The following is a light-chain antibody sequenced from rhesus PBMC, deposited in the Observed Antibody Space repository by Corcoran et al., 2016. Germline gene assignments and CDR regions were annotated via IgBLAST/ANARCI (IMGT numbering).Light chain of an antibody. J-gene: IGLJ1*01. V-gene: IGLV2-13*03. CDR3: SSYGSGSTYI. CDR1: SSDIGANNR. Sequence: QAAPTQSPSVSGSPGQSVTISCTGTSSDIGANNRVSWYQQSPGKAPKLMIYDVNTRPSGVSDRFSGSKSGSTASLTISGLQAEDEADYYCSSYGSGSTYIFGDGTRFTVL. CDR2: DVN.